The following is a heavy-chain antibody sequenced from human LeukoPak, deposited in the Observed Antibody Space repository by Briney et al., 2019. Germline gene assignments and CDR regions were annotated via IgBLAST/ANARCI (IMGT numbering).Heavy chain of an antibody. Sequence: GGSLRLSCAASGFTFSSYWMHWVRQDPTKGLVWVSRINGDGRNINYADPVRGRFTISRDNAKNTLYLQMNTLRVEDTAVYYCTRDLMDYDVSTGLHHYYMDVWGQGTTVTVSS. CDR2: INGDGRNI. J-gene: IGHJ6*02. CDR1: GFTFSSYW. V-gene: IGHV3-74*01. D-gene: IGHD3-9*01. CDR3: TRDLMDYDVSTGLHHYYMDV.